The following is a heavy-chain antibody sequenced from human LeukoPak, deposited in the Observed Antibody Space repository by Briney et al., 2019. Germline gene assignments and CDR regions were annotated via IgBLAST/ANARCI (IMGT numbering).Heavy chain of an antibody. Sequence: EASVKVSCKVSGYTLTELSMHWVRQAPGKGLEWMGGFDPEDGETIYAQKFRGRVTMTGDTSTDTAYMELSSLRSEDTAVYYCATHAGIAVAGTDYWGQGTLVTVSS. V-gene: IGHV1-24*01. CDR2: FDPEDGET. D-gene: IGHD6-19*01. CDR3: ATHAGIAVAGTDY. CDR1: GYTLTELS. J-gene: IGHJ4*02.